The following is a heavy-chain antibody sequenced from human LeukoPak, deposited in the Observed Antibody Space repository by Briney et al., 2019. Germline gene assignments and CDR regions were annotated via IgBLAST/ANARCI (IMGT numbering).Heavy chain of an antibody. CDR2: IYYSGST. CDR1: GGSFSGYY. J-gene: IGHJ4*02. CDR3: ARGPPNWGYDY. D-gene: IGHD7-27*01. Sequence: PSETLSLTCAVYGGSFSGYYWSWIRQPPGKGLEWIGSIYYSGSTNYIPSLKSRVTISVDTSKNQFSLKLSSMTAADTAVYYCARGPPNWGYDYWGPGTLVTVSS. V-gene: IGHV4-59*01.